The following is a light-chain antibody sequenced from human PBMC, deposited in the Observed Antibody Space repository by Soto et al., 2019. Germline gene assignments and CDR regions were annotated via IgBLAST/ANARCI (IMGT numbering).Light chain of an antibody. J-gene: IGKJ4*01. V-gene: IGKV1-9*01. CDR3: QQLNSYPLT. CDR2: AAS. CDR1: QGISSY. Sequence: DIQLTQSPSFLSASVGDRVTITCRASQGISSYLAWYQQKPGKAPELLIDAASTLQSGVPSRFSGSGSGTEFTLTISSLQPEDFATYYCQQLNSYPLTFGGGTKVEIK.